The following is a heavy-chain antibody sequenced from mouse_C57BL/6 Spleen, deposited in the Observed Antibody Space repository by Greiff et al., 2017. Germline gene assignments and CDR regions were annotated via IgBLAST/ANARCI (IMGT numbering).Heavy chain of an antibody. CDR2: IYPSDSET. V-gene: IGHV1-61*01. Sequence: QVHVKQPGAELVRPGSSVKLSCKASGYTFTSYWMDWVKQRPGQGLEWIGNIYPSDSETHYNQKFKDKATLTVDKSSSTAYMQLSSLTSEDSAVYYCARRSYGSSYEGFAYWGQGTLVTVSA. CDR1: GYTFTSYW. J-gene: IGHJ3*01. CDR3: ARRSYGSSYEGFAY. D-gene: IGHD1-1*01.